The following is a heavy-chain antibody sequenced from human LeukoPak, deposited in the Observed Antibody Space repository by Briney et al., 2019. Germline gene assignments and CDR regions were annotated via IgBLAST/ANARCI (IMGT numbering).Heavy chain of an antibody. CDR3: ARGRQAAAGRLVYGMDV. Sequence: ASVKVSCKASGYTFTNHDINWVRQASGQGLEWMGWMNPKSGNTGYLQKFQGRVTMTRDTSMSTAYMELSSLRSEDTAVYYCARGRQAAAGRLVYGMDVWGQGTTVTVSS. D-gene: IGHD6-13*01. V-gene: IGHV1-8*01. CDR1: GYTFTNHD. CDR2: MNPKSGNT. J-gene: IGHJ6*02.